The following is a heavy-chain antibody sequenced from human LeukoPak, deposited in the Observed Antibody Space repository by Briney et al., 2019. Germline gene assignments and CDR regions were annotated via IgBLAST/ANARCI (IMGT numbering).Heavy chain of an antibody. Sequence: PSETLSLTCTVSGGSISSYYWGWIRQPPGKGLEWIGSIYYSGSTYYNPSLKSRVTISVDTSKNQFSLKLSSVTAADTAVYFCARNFPAVGCSGGSCYDYWGQGTLVTVSS. CDR1: GGSISSYY. D-gene: IGHD2-15*01. J-gene: IGHJ4*02. CDR3: ARNFPAVGCSGGSCYDY. V-gene: IGHV4-39*01. CDR2: IYYSGST.